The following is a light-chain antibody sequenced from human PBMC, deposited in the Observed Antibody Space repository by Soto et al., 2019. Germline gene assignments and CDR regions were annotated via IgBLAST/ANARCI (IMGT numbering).Light chain of an antibody. Sequence: DIVMTQSPLSLPVTLGQPASISCGSSQSLVSTDGNTYLNWFQQRPGQSLRRLIYQVSNRDSGVPDRFSGSGSGTDFTLKISRVEAEDVGVYYCMQGSHWPWTFGQGTKVEIK. CDR1: QSLVSTDGNTY. V-gene: IGKV2-30*01. J-gene: IGKJ1*01. CDR3: MQGSHWPWT. CDR2: QVS.